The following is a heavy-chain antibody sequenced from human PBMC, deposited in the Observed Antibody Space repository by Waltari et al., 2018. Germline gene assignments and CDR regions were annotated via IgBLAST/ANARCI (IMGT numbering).Heavy chain of an antibody. CDR2: IYSGGST. V-gene: IGHV3-23*03. D-gene: IGHD1-26*01. CDR3: AKDGNPQH. J-gene: IGHJ1*01. CDR1: GFTFSSYA. Sequence: EVQLLESGGGLVQPGGSLRLSCAASGFTFSSYAMSWVRQAPGKGREWVSVIYSGGSTYYSDSVKGRFTISRDNSKNTLYLQMNSLRAEDTAVYYCAKDGNPQHWGQGTLVTVSS.